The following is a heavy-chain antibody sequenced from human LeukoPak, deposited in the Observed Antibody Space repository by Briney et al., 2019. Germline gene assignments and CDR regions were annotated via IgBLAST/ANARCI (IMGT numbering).Heavy chain of an antibody. V-gene: IGHV4-30-2*01. Sequence: SQTLSLTCAVSGGSISSGGYSWSWIRQPPGKGLEWIGYIYHSGSTYNNPSLKSRVTISVDRSKNQFSLKLSSVTAADTAVYYCARVWATAFDYWGQGTLVTVSS. CDR2: IYHSGST. CDR1: GGSISSGGYS. J-gene: IGHJ4*02. D-gene: IGHD5-18*01. CDR3: ARVWATAFDY.